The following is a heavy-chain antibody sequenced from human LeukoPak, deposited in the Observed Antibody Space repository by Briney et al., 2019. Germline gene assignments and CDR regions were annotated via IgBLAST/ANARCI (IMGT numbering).Heavy chain of an antibody. J-gene: IGHJ4*02. V-gene: IGHV4-34*01. D-gene: IGHD3-22*01. CDR1: GGSFSGYC. CDR3: ARASFSTYYYDSSGYPAVYFDY. CDR2: INHSGST. Sequence: PSETLSLTCAVYGGSFSGYCWSWIRQPPGKGLEWIGEINHSGSTNYNPSLKSRVTISVDTSKNQFSLKLSSVTAADTAVYYCARASFSTYYYDSSGYPAVYFDYWGQGTLVTVSS.